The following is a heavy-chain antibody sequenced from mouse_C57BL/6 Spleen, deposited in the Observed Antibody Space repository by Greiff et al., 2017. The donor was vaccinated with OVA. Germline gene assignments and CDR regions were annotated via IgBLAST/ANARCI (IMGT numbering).Heavy chain of an antibody. J-gene: IGHJ3*01. Sequence: EVKVEESGGGLVQPGGSMKLSCVASGFTFSNYWMNWVRQSPEKGLEWVAQIRLKSDNYATHYAESVKGRFTISRDDSKSSVYLQMNNLRAEDTGIYYCTGEGTAQATAYWGQGTLVTVSA. CDR2: IRLKSDNYAT. CDR1: GFTFSNYW. V-gene: IGHV6-3*01. D-gene: IGHD3-2*02. CDR3: TGEGTAQATAY.